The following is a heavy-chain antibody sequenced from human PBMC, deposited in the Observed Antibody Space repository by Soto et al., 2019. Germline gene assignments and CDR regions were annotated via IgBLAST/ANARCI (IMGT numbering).Heavy chain of an antibody. D-gene: IGHD3-22*01. J-gene: IGHJ4*02. Sequence: PSETLSLTCTVSGGSISSSSYYWGWIRQPPGKGLEWIGSIYYSGSTYYNPSLKSRVTISVDTSKNQFSLKLSSVTAADTAVYYCARGDDSSGYYSYFDYWGQGTLVTVS. CDR2: IYYSGST. CDR1: GGSISSSSYY. V-gene: IGHV4-39*01. CDR3: ARGDDSSGYYSYFDY.